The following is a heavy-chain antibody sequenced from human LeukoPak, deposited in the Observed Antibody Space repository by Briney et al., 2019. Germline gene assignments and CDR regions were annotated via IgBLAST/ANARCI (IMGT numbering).Heavy chain of an antibody. CDR3: ALNYYDSSATAFDY. J-gene: IGHJ4*02. V-gene: IGHV1-2*02. CDR2: INPNSGVT. D-gene: IGHD3-22*01. CDR1: GYTFIGHY. Sequence: GASVRVSCKASGYTFIGHYMHWVRQAPGQGLEWVGWINPNSGVTNYAQKLQGRVTMTTDTSTSTAYMELRSLRSDDTAVYYCALNYYDSSATAFDYWGQGTLVTVSS.